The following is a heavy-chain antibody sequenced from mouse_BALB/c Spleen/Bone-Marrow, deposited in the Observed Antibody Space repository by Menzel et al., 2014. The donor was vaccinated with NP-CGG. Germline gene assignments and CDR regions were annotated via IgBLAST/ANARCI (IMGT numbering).Heavy chain of an antibody. V-gene: IGHV4-1*02. D-gene: IGHD2-3*01. CDR2: INPDSTTI. J-gene: IGHJ3*01. CDR1: GFDFSSYW. CDR3: ARLGYYGGFAY. Sequence: EVKLVESGGGLVQPGGSLKLSCAASGFDFSSYWMGWVRQAPGKGLGWIGEINPDSTTINYTPSLKYKFIISRDNAKNTLYLQMGNVRSEDTALYYCARLGYYGGFAYWGQGTLVTVSA.